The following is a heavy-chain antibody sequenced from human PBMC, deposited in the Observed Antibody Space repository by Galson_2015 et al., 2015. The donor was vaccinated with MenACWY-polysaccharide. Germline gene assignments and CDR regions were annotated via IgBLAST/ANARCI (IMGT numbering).Heavy chain of an antibody. J-gene: IGHJ4*02. CDR2: IRRSSSYI. V-gene: IGHV3-21*01. D-gene: IGHD3-9*01. Sequence: SLRLSCAASGFSFSSYGMSWVRQAPGKGLEWVASIRRSSSYIYYADSMKGRFTISRDNAKNSLYLQMNSLRAEDTAVYYCARAGDILAGYLRGGFDYWGQGTLVTVSS. CDR3: ARAGDILAGYLRGGFDY. CDR1: GFSFSSYG.